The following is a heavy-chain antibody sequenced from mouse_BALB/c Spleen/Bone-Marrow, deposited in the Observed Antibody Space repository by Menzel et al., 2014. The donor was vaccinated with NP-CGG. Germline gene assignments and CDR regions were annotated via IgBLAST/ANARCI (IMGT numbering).Heavy chain of an antibody. CDR2: ISGDGRYT. D-gene: IGHD2-4*01. V-gene: IGHV5-9-2*01. CDR1: GFSFSNYG. Sequence: VQLKESGGGLVKSGGSLKLSCAASGFSFSNYGMSWLRQTPEKRLEWVATISGDGRYTFYSDSVQGRFTISRDNAKNNLYLQLSGLRSEDTALYYCARHAYYDQTEVSFVCWGQGTLVTVSA. CDR3: ARHAYYDQTEVSFVC. J-gene: IGHJ3*01.